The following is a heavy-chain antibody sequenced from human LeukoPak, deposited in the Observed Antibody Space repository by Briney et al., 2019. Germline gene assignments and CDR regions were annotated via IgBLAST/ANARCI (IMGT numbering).Heavy chain of an antibody. D-gene: IGHD6-13*01. V-gene: IGHV1-69*04. Sequence: SVKVSCKASGGTFSSYTISWVRQAPGQGLEWMGRIIPILGIANYAQKFQGRVTITADKSTSTAYMELSSLRSEDTAVYYCARDRGRSSWYDYWGQGTLVTVSS. J-gene: IGHJ4*02. CDR3: ARDRGRSSWYDY. CDR2: IIPILGIA. CDR1: GGTFSSYT.